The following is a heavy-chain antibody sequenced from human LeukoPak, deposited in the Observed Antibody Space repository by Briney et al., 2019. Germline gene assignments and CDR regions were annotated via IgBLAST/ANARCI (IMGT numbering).Heavy chain of an antibody. J-gene: IGHJ4*02. CDR3: ACDLFFNYDSSGYYYD. CDR1: GYTFTGYY. CDR2: INPNSGGT. V-gene: IGHV1-2*06. D-gene: IGHD3-22*01. Sequence: ASVKVSCKASGYTFTGYYMHWVRQAPGQGLEWMGRINPNSGGTNYAQKFQGRVTMTRDTSISTAYMELSRLRSDDTAVYYRACDLFFNYDSSGYYYDWGQGTLVTVSS.